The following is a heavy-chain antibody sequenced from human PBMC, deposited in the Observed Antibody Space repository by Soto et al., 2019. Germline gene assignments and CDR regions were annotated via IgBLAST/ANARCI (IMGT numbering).Heavy chain of an antibody. CDR2: INPSGGST. D-gene: IGHD6-19*01. Sequence: ASVKVSCKASGYTFTSYYMHWVRQAPGQGLEWMGIINPSGGSTSYAQKFQGRVTMTRDTSTSTVYMELSSLRSEDTAVYYCARVGPVGIAVAVRWFDPWGQGTLVTV. J-gene: IGHJ5*02. V-gene: IGHV1-46*03. CDR1: GYTFTSYY. CDR3: ARVGPVGIAVAVRWFDP.